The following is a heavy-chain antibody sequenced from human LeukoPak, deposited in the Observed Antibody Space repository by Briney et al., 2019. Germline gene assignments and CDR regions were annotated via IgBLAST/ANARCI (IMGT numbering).Heavy chain of an antibody. Sequence: PGGSLRLSSAASGFTFSSYAMSWVRQAPGKGLEWVSAISGSGGSTYYADSVKGRFTISRDNSKNTLYLQMNSLRAEDTAVYYCAKAGDFWSGFDYWGQGTLVTVSS. CDR2: ISGSGGST. J-gene: IGHJ4*02. D-gene: IGHD3-3*01. CDR3: AKAGDFWSGFDY. V-gene: IGHV3-23*01. CDR1: GFTFSSYA.